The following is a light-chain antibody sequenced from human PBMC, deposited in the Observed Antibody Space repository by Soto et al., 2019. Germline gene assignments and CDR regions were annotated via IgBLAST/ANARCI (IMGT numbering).Light chain of an antibody. Sequence: EIVLTQSPATLSLSPGERATLSCRASQSVSSYLAWYQQKPGQAPRLLIYDASNRATGTPARFSGSGSGTDFTLTISSLEPEDFAVYYCQQRSKGWTFGQGTTVEIK. CDR3: QQRSKGWT. J-gene: IGKJ1*01. V-gene: IGKV3-11*01. CDR1: QSVSSY. CDR2: DAS.